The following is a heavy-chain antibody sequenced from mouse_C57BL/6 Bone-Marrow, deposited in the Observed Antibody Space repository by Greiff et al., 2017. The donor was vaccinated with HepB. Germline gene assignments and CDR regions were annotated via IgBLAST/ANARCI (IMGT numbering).Heavy chain of an antibody. CDR3: ARERDWFYAMDY. CDR2: INPYNGGT. Sequence: VQLKESGPVLVKPGASVKMSCKASGYTFTDYYMNWVKQSHGKSLEWIGVINPYNGGTSYNQKFKGKATLTVDKSSSTAYMELNSLTSEDSAVYYCARERDWFYAMDYWGQGTSVTVSS. J-gene: IGHJ4*01. CDR1: GYTFTDYY. V-gene: IGHV1-19*01. D-gene: IGHD2-2*01.